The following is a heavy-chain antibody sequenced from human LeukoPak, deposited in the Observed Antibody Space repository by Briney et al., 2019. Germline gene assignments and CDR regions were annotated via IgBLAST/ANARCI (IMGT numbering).Heavy chain of an antibody. D-gene: IGHD2-15*01. CDR3: AKYRVVYYYYYMDV. CDR2: ISGSGGST. CDR1: GFTFSSYA. J-gene: IGHJ6*03. V-gene: IGHV3-23*01. Sequence: PGGSLRLSCAASGFTFSSYAMSWVRQAPGKGLEWVSAISGSGGSTYYADSVKGRFTISRDNSKNTLYLQMTSLRAEDTAVYYCAKYRVVYYYYYMDVWGKGTTVTVSS.